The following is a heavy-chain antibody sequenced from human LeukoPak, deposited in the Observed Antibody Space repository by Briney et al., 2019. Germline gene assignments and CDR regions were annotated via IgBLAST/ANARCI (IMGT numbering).Heavy chain of an antibody. CDR2: IWYDGSNK. D-gene: IGHD3-10*01. Sequence: GGSLRLSCVDSGYAFSSYGMHWVRQAPGKGLEGVAVIWYDGSNKYYADSVKGRFTISRDNSKNTLYLQMNSLRAEDTAVYYCAKEFHTMVREVITKEYYFDYWGQGTLVTVSS. J-gene: IGHJ4*02. V-gene: IGHV3-33*06. CDR1: GYAFSSYG. CDR3: AKEFHTMVREVITKEYYFDY.